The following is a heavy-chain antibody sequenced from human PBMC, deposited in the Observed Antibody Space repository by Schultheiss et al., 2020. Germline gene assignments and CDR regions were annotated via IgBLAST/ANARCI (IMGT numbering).Heavy chain of an antibody. J-gene: IGHJ4*02. D-gene: IGHD3-10*01. CDR1: GYTFTDYY. Sequence: ASVKVSCKTSGYTFTDYYMHWVRQAPGQGLEWMGRINPNSGGTNYAQKFQGRVTMTRDTSISTAYMELSSLRSDDTAVYYCARENDYYLNWGQGTLVTVSS. CDR2: INPNSGGT. CDR3: ARENDYYLN. V-gene: IGHV1-2*06.